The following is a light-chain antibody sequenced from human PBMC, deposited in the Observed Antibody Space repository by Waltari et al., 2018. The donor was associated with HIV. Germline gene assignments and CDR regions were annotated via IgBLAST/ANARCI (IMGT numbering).Light chain of an antibody. CDR1: SSDVGSYNL. V-gene: IGLV2-23*02. CDR3: CSYVGWSTILYV. J-gene: IGLJ1*01. Sequence: QSALTQPASVSGSPGQSITISCTGTSSDVGSYNLVSWYQQHPGKAPKLMIYEVSKRPSGVSNRFSGSKSGNTASLTISGLQAEDEADYYCCSYVGWSTILYVFGTGTKVIVL. CDR2: EVS.